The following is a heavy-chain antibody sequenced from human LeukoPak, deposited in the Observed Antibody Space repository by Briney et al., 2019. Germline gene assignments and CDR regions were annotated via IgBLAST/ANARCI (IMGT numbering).Heavy chain of an antibody. V-gene: IGHV3-15*01. D-gene: IGHD5-24*01. CDR3: TTLNRDGYNWSSDY. CDR2: IKSKTDGGTT. CDR1: GFTFSNAW. Sequence: GGSLRLSCAASGFTFSNAWMSWVRQAPGKGLEWVGRIKSKTDGGTTDYAAPVKGRFTISRDDSKNTLYLQMNSLKTEDTAVYYCTTLNRDGYNWSSDYWGQGTLVTVSS. J-gene: IGHJ4*02.